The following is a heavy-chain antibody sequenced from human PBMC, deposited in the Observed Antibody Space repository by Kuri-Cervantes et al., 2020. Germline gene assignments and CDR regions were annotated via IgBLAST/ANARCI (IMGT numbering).Heavy chain of an antibody. CDR3: ARGTVWGSYRTDLDY. V-gene: IGHV3-23*01. CDR1: GFTFSSYA. D-gene: IGHD3-16*02. Sequence: GGSLRLSCAASGFTFSSYAMSWVRQAPGKGLEWVSAISGSGGSTYYADSVKGRFTISRDNSKNTLYLQMNSLRAEDTAVYYCARGTVWGSYRTDLDYWGQGTLVTVSS. CDR2: ISGSGGST. J-gene: IGHJ4*02.